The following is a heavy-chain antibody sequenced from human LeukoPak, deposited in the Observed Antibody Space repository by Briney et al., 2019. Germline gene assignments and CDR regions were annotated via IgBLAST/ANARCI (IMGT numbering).Heavy chain of an antibody. CDR2: IGSSTSI. V-gene: IGHV3-69-1*01. CDR1: GFSFSSYN. J-gene: IGHJ3*01. CDR3: ARDRKVAGMIDAFDV. D-gene: IGHD6-19*01. Sequence: GGSPRLSCAASGFSFSSYNMNWVRQAPGKGLEWISFIGSSTSIYYADSVKGRFTISRDNARNSLSLHMSSLRAEDTAVYYCARDRKVAGMIDAFDVWGQGTMVTVS.